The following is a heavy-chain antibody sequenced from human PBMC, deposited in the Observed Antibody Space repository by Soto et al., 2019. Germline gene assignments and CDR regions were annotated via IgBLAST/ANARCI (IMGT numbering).Heavy chain of an antibody. D-gene: IGHD3-10*01. CDR1: GYTFTNYG. Sequence: QVQLVQSGAEVKKPGASVKVSCKASGYTFTNYGISWVRQAPGQGLEWMGWISAYNGNTKYAQQGQRSVTITTVTSTSTAYMELRSLRSDDTAVYYCARGVGSGSYYNQYNWFDPWGQGTLVTVSS. J-gene: IGHJ5*02. CDR3: ARGVGSGSYYNQYNWFDP. CDR2: ISAYNGNT. V-gene: IGHV1-18*01.